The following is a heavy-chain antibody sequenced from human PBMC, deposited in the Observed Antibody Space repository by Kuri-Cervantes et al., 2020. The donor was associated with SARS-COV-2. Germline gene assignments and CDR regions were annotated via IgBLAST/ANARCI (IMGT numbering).Heavy chain of an antibody. J-gene: IGHJ4*02. CDR1: GGSFNDYW. CDR3: ARARLVGAVIFDY. V-gene: IGHV4-30-4*01. Sequence: CAVYGGSFNDYWWSWVRQPPGKGLEWIGYIYYSGSTYYNPSLKSRVTISVDTSKNQFSLKLSSVTAADTAVYYCARARLVGAVIFDYWGQGTLVTVSS. CDR2: IYYSGST. D-gene: IGHD1-26*01.